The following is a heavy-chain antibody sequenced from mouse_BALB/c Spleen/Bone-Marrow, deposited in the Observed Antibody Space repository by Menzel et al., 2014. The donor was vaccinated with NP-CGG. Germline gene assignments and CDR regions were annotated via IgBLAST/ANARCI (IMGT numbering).Heavy chain of an antibody. CDR2: ISYDGNN. J-gene: IGHJ3*01. Sequence: EVQVVESGPGLVKPSQSLSLTCSVTGYSITSGYYWNWIRQFPGNKLEWMGYISYDGNNNYSPSLKNRISITRDTSKNQFFLKLNSVTIEDTATYYCARELTGPRFAYWGQGTLVTVSA. CDR1: GYSITSGYY. CDR3: ARELTGPRFAY. D-gene: IGHD4-1*01. V-gene: IGHV3-6*02.